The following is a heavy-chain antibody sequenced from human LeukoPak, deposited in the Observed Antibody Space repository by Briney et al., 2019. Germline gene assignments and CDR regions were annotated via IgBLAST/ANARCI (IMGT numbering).Heavy chain of an antibody. D-gene: IGHD3-10*01. Sequence: PSETLSLTCTVSGGSISSYCWSWIRQPAGKGLEWIGRIYTSGSTSYNPSLKSRVTMSVDTSKNQFSLKLSSVTAADTAVYYCARDLLWFGEKHAFDIWGQGTMVTVSS. CDR3: ARDLLWFGEKHAFDI. V-gene: IGHV4-4*07. CDR1: GGSISSYC. J-gene: IGHJ3*02. CDR2: IYTSGST.